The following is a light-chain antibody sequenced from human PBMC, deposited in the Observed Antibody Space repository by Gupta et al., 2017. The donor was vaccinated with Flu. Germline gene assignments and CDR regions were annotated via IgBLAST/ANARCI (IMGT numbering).Light chain of an antibody. CDR3: QQKDNLPYT. CDR1: QDISNY. CDR2: DAS. Sequence: DITMTQSPSSLSASVGDRVTITCQASQDISNYLNWYQQKPGKAPKLLINDASNLETGVPSRFSGSGSGTDFTFTISSLQPEDIATYYCQQKDNLPYTFGQGTKVEIK. J-gene: IGKJ2*01. V-gene: IGKV1-33*01.